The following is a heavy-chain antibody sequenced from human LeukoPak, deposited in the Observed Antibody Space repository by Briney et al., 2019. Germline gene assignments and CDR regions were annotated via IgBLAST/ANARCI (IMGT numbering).Heavy chain of an antibody. V-gene: IGHV4-59*08. J-gene: IGHJ4*02. CDR2: IYYSGST. Sequence: SETLSLTCTVSGGSITSYYWSWIRQPPGKGLEWIGYIYYSGSTNYNPPLKSRVTISVETSKNQFSLKLRSVTAADTAVYYCTRQSGSCQLTSDFWGQGTLVTVSS. D-gene: IGHD1-26*01. CDR3: TRQSGSCQLTSDF. CDR1: GGSITSYY.